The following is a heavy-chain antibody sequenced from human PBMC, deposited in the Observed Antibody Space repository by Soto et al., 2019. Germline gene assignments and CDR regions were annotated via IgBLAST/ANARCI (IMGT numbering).Heavy chain of an antibody. CDR3: AREDILGTRSFDY. Sequence: EVQLVESGGSLLQPGGSLRLSCAASGFTFSSYSMNWVRQAPGRGLEWISYICSRSLTIYYADSVKGRFTISRDNAKNSLYLQMNSLRDEDTALYYCAREDILGTRSFDYWGQGTLVTASS. CDR1: GFTFSSYS. J-gene: IGHJ4*02. CDR2: ICSRSLTI. D-gene: IGHD1-26*01. V-gene: IGHV3-48*02.